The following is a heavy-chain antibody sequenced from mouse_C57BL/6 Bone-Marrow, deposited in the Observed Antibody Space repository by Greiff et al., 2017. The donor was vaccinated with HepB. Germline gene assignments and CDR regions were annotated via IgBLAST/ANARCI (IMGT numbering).Heavy chain of an antibody. V-gene: IGHV5-9-1*02. D-gene: IGHD2-3*01. J-gene: IGHJ4*01. CDR2: ISSGGDYI. CDR3: TREGDGYYFYYYAMDY. CDR1: GFTFSSYA. Sequence: DVKLVESGEGLVKPGGSLKLSCAASGFTFSSYAMSWVRQTPEKRLEWVAYISSGGDYIYYADTVKGRFTISRDNARNTLYLQMSSLKSEDTAMYYCTREGDGYYFYYYAMDYWGQGTSVTVSS.